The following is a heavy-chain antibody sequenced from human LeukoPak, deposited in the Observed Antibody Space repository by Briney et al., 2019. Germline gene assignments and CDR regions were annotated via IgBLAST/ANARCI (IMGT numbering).Heavy chain of an antibody. V-gene: IGHV4-59*01. D-gene: IGHD4-17*01. J-gene: IGHJ6*02. CDR3: AREDPQTTVPEGMDV. CDR2: IYYSGTN. CDR1: GASISNYY. Sequence: PSETLSLTCTVYGASISNYYWRWVRQSPGKGMEWLGYIYYSGTNNYNTSLKSRVTISVDTSKNQFSLQLRSVTAADTAVYYCAREDPQTTVPEGMDVWGQGTTVTVSS.